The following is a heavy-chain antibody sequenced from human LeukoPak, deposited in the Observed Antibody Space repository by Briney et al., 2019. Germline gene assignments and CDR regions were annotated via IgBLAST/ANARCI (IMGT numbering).Heavy chain of an antibody. J-gene: IGHJ4*02. V-gene: IGHV4-34*01. Sequence: SETLSLTCAVYGGSFSGYYWSWIRQPPGKGLEWIGEINHSGSTNYNPSLKSRGNISVDTSKNQFFLKLSSVPAADTAVFYFAAGRREIIAARFFDYWGQGTLVTVSS. CDR2: INHSGST. CDR1: GGSFSGYY. D-gene: IGHD6-6*01. CDR3: AAGRREIIAARFFDY.